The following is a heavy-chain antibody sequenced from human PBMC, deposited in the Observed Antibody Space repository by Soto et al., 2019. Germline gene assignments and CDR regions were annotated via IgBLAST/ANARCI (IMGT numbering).Heavy chain of an antibody. J-gene: IGHJ5*02. CDR1: CGSISSGGYY. CDR2: IYYSGST. D-gene: IGHD1-1*01. Sequence: SETLSLTCTVSCGSISSGGYYWSWIRQHPGKGLEWIGYIYYSGSTYYNPSLKSRVTISVDTSKNQFSLKLSSVTAADTAVYYCARGLGGTTFPNWFDPWGQGTLVTVSS. V-gene: IGHV4-31*03. CDR3: ARGLGGTTFPNWFDP.